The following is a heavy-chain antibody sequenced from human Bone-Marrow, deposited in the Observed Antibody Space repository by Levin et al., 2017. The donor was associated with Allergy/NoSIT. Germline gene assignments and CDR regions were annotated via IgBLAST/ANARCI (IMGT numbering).Heavy chain of an antibody. D-gene: IGHD3-10*02. CDR3: AKDHPMFRSFDY. J-gene: IGHJ4*02. Sequence: GGSLRLSCGASGFTFSDYGMHWVRQFPGKGLEWVAAISHDGNNEFYGDSVKGRFTISRDNSKSTLFLQMNSLRPDDTAVYYCAKDHPMFRSFDYWGQGTLVSVSS. V-gene: IGHV3-30*18. CDR2: ISHDGNNE. CDR1: GFTFSDYG.